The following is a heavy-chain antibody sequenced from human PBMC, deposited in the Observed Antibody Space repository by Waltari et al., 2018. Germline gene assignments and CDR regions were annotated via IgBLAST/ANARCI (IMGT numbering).Heavy chain of an antibody. J-gene: IGHJ6*02. D-gene: IGHD4-4*01. Sequence: EVQLVESGGVVVQPGGSLRLSCAASGFTVDDYTMHWFGHAPGKGLEWVSLISWDGGSTNYADSVKGRFTISRDNSKNSLYLQMNSLRTEDTALYYCAKDLYSNYYYYYGMDVWGQGTTVTVSS. CDR1: GFTVDDYT. CDR2: ISWDGGST. CDR3: AKDLYSNYYYYYGMDV. V-gene: IGHV3-43*01.